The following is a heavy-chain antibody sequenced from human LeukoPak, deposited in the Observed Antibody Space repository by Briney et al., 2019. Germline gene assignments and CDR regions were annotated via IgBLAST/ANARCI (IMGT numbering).Heavy chain of an antibody. V-gene: IGHV4-30-2*01. D-gene: IGHD4-11*01. J-gene: IGHJ4*02. CDR3: ARDISDYSFDY. CDR1: GGSISSGGYY. Sequence: SETLSLTCTVSGGSISSGGYYWSWIRQPPGKGLEWIGYIYHSGSTYYNPSLKSRVTISVNRSKNQFSLKLSSVTAADTAVYYCARDISDYSFDYWGQGTLVTVSS. CDR2: IYHSGST.